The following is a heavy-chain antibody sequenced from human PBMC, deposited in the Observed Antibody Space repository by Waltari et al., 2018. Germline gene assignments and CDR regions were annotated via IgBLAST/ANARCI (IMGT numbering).Heavy chain of an antibody. Sequence: QVQLQESGPGLVKPSETLSLTCAVSGYSISSGYYWGWIRQPPGKGLEWIGSIDHSGSTYYNPSLKSRVTISVDTSKNQFSLKLSSVTAADTAVYYCARPRKYSSSWYAFDIWGQGTMVTVSS. CDR1: GYSISSGYY. CDR3: ARPRKYSSSWYAFDI. D-gene: IGHD6-13*01. J-gene: IGHJ3*02. V-gene: IGHV4-38-2*01. CDR2: IDHSGST.